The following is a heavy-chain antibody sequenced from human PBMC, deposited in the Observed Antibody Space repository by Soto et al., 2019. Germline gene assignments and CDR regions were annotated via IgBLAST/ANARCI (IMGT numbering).Heavy chain of an antibody. CDR1: GYTFTGYY. CDR2: INPNSGGT. CDR3: ARGSRYCSGGSWCSYAFDI. V-gene: IGHV1-2*04. Sequence: GASVKVSCKASGYTFTGYYMHWVRQAPGQGLEWMGWINPNSGGTNYAQKFQGWVTMTRDTSTSTAYMELSRLRSDDTAVYYCARGSRYCSGGSWCSYAFDIWGEGKMVTVSS. J-gene: IGHJ3*02. D-gene: IGHD2-15*01.